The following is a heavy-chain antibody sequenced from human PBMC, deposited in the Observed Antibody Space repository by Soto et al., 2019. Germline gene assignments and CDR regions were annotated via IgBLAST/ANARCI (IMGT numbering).Heavy chain of an antibody. J-gene: IGHJ4*02. CDR1: GYTFTSYG. D-gene: IGHD1-26*01. CDR2: ISAYNGNT. CDR3: ARDEWELLNYYFDY. Sequence: ASVKVSCKASGYTFTSYGISWVRQAPGQGLEWMGWISAYNGNTNYAQKLQGRVTMTTDASTSTAYMELRSLRSDDTAVYYCARDEWELLNYYFDYWGQGTLVTVSS. V-gene: IGHV1-18*01.